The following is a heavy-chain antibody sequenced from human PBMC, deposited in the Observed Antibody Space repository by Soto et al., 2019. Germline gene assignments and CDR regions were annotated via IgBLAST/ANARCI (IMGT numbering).Heavy chain of an antibody. V-gene: IGHV1-8*01. Sequence: QVQLVQSGAEVKKPGASVKVSCKASGYTFTSYDINWVRQATGQGLEWMGWMNPNSGNTGYAQKFQGRVTMTRNTSISTAYMELRSLRSEDTAVYYWARRGYSSSWYYYYYYAMDVWGQGTTVTVSS. CDR1: GYTFTSYD. J-gene: IGHJ6*02. CDR3: ARRGYSSSWYYYYYYAMDV. D-gene: IGHD6-13*01. CDR2: MNPNSGNT.